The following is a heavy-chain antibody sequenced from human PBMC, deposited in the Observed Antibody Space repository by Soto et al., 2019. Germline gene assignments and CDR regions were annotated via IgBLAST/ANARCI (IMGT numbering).Heavy chain of an antibody. CDR2: MSYSGST. CDR3: ARHRVPSVYDPIPGCFDY. Sequence: QLQLQESGPGLVKPSETLSLTCTVSGGSLSSSRSYWGWIRQPPGKGLEWIGSMSYSGSTYHNPSLRSRVTLSVDTSQSRFSLKLTSVTAADTAVYYCARHRVPSVYDPIPGCFDYWGQGILVTASS. V-gene: IGHV4-39*01. D-gene: IGHD5-12*01. CDR1: GGSLSSSRSY. J-gene: IGHJ4*02.